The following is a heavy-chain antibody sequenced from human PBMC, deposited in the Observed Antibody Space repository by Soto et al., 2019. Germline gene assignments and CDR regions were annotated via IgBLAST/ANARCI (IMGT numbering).Heavy chain of an antibody. CDR1: SKSFLVYY. CDR3: ARGIRQGSGSTPMDV. J-gene: IGHJ6*02. Sequence: SETPSLTSSINSKSFLVYYWRWQHQAPGKGLEWIGEINHSGSTNYNPSLKSRVTISVDTSKNQFSLKLSSVTAADTAVYYCARGIRQGSGSTPMDVWGQGTTVS. V-gene: IGHV4-34*01. CDR2: INHSGST. D-gene: IGHD3-10*01.